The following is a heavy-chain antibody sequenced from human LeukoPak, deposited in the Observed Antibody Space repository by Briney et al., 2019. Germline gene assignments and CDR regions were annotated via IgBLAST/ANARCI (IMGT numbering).Heavy chain of an antibody. Sequence: PSETLSLTCIVSGCSISSYYWSWIRQPPGKELEWIGYIYSTGSTSYNPSLMSRGTISIDTSKNQFSLNLNYVTAADTAVYYCARAPILYYFDCWGQGTLVTASS. V-gene: IGHV4-59*08. CDR1: GCSISSYY. CDR3: ARAPILYYFDC. J-gene: IGHJ4*02. CDR2: IYSTGST.